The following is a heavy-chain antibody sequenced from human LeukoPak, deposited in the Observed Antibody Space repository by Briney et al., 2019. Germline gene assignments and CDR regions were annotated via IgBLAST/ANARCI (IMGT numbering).Heavy chain of an antibody. CDR2: IYSGGRT. CDR1: GFTVSSNY. Sequence: GGSLRLSCAASGFTVSSNYMSWVRQAPGKGLEWVSVIYSGGRTYYAGSVKGRFTISRDNSKNTLYLQMNSLRAEDTAEYYCARDSSGWYYFDYWGQGTLVTVSS. CDR3: ARDSSGWYYFDY. D-gene: IGHD6-19*01. J-gene: IGHJ4*02. V-gene: IGHV3-66*01.